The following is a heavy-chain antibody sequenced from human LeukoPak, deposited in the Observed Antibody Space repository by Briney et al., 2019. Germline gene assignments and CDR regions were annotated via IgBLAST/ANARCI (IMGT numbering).Heavy chain of an antibody. CDR1: GFSLSTTGVA. J-gene: IGHJ4*02. D-gene: IGHD3-10*01. CDR3: AHKRRGSGSFTM. Sequence: SGPTLVKPTQTLTLTCTFSGFSLSTTGVAVGWIRQPPGKALDWLAVHYWNNDKSYSPSLKSRITITKASSKNQVVLIMTNMDPVDTATYYCAHKRRGSGSFTMWGQGTLVTVSS. CDR2: HYWNNDK. V-gene: IGHV2-5*01.